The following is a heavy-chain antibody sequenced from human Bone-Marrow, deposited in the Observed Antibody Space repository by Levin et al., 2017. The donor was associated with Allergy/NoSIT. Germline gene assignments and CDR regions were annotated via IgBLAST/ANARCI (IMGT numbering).Heavy chain of an antibody. CDR2: IYHSGST. Sequence: LRLSCTVSGGSINSGGHSWSWIRQAPGKGLEWIGYIYHSGSTDQNPSLKSRVTISVDTSKNQFSLKVTSVTAADTAVYYCARGGIRMGAFDFWGQGTMVTVSS. CDR3: ARGGIRMGAFDF. J-gene: IGHJ3*01. V-gene: IGHV4-30-2*01. CDR1: GGSINSGGHS. D-gene: IGHD3-16*01.